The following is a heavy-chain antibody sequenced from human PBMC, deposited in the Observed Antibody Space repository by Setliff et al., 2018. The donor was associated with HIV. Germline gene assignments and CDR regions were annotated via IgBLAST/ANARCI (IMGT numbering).Heavy chain of an antibody. D-gene: IGHD3-10*01. V-gene: IGHV1-46*01. CDR3: ARQVDSMVRGVRALAHFDL. Sequence: ASVKVSCKASGYTFTRDYMHWVRQAPGQGLEWMGIINPSGGSTRYAQKFQGRVTMTRDTSTDTMYMELSRLRSEDTAVYYCARQVDSMVRGVRALAHFDLWGRGTLVTVSS. CDR2: INPSGGST. J-gene: IGHJ2*01. CDR1: GYTFTRDY.